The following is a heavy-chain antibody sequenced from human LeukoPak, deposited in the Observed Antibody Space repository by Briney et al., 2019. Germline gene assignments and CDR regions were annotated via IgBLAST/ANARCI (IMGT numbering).Heavy chain of an antibody. D-gene: IGHD3-3*01. CDR3: ALSFGVANGGAFDI. CDR2: INPNSGGT. V-gene: IGHV1-2*02. Sequence: GASAKVSCKASGYTFTGYYMHWVRQAPGQGLEWMGWINPNSGGTNYAQKFQGRVTMTRDTSISTAYMELSRLRSDDTAVYYCALSFGVANGGAFDIWGQGTMVTVSS. J-gene: IGHJ3*02. CDR1: GYTFTGYY.